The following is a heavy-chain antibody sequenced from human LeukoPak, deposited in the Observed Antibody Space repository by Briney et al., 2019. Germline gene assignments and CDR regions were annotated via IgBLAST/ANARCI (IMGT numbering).Heavy chain of an antibody. Sequence: PGGSLRLSCEASGFTLSSSWMHWVRQAPGKGLVWVSRIKNDGSDASYADSVKGRFTISRDNAKNTLYLQMNSLRAEDTAIYYCARPIVTTINSLDDWSQGTLVTVSS. J-gene: IGHJ4*02. CDR2: IKNDGSDA. CDR1: GFTLSSSW. CDR3: ARPIVTTINSLDD. V-gene: IGHV3-74*01. D-gene: IGHD5-12*01.